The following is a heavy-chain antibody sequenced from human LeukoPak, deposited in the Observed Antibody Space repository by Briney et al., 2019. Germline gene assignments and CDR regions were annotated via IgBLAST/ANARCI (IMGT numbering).Heavy chain of an antibody. CDR1: GFTFSSYA. D-gene: IGHD1-14*01. Sequence: PGRSLRLSCAASGFTFSSYAMHWVRQAPGKGLEWVAVISYDGSNKYYADSVKGRFTISRDNAKNSLYLQMNSLRAEDTAVYYCARDSPWRTVGIDYWGQGTLVTVSS. CDR3: ARDSPWRTVGIDY. V-gene: IGHV3-30*04. J-gene: IGHJ4*02. CDR2: ISYDGSNK.